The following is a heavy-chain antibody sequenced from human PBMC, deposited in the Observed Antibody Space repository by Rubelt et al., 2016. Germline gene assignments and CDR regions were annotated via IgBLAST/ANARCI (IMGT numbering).Heavy chain of an antibody. Sequence: GGGLVKPGGSLRLSCAASGFTFSNYRMTWVRQDPGKGLEWVSVIYSGGSTYYADSVKGRFTISRDNSKNTLYLQMNSLRAEDTAVYYCARGGGGAWGQGTLVTVSS. CDR2: IYSGGST. CDR3: ARGGGGA. D-gene: IGHD3-16*01. V-gene: IGHV3-66*02. CDR1: GFTFSNYR. J-gene: IGHJ4*02.